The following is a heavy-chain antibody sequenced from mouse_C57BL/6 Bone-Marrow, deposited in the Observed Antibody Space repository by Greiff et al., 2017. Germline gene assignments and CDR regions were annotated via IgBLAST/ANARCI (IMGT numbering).Heavy chain of an antibody. D-gene: IGHD3-2*02. CDR2: IHPNSGST. V-gene: IGHV1-64*01. Sequence: VQLQQPGAELVKPGASVKLSCKASGYTFTSYWMHWVKQRPGQGLEWIGMIHPNSGSTNYNEKFKSKATLTVDKSSSTAYMQLSSLTSEDSAVYYCHRQLRLPFDDWGQGTTLTVSS. J-gene: IGHJ2*01. CDR3: HRQLRLPFDD. CDR1: GYTFTSYW.